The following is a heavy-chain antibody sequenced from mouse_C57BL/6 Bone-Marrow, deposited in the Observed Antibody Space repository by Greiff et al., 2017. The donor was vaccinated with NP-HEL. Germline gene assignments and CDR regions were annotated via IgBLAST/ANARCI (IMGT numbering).Heavy chain of an antibody. V-gene: IGHV1-64*01. Sequence: QVQLKQPGAELVKPGASVKLSCKASGYTFTSYWMHWVKQRPGQGLEWIGMIHPNSGSTNYNEKFKSKATLTVDKSSSTAYMQLSSLTSEDSAVYYCARYYSIYWYFDVWGTGTTVTVSS. CDR3: ARYYSIYWYFDV. CDR1: GYTFTSYW. J-gene: IGHJ1*03. CDR2: IHPNSGST. D-gene: IGHD2-5*01.